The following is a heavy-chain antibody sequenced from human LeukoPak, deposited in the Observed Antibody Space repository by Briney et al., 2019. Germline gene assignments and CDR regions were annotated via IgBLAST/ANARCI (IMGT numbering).Heavy chain of an antibody. J-gene: IGHJ4*02. Sequence: GGSLRLSCAASGFTVSSNYMTWVRQAPGKGLEWVSHIYSGGSTYYADSVKGRFTISRDNSKNTLYLQMNSLRAEDTAVYYCATLSYQGLNYYGSGSYSDYWGQGTLVTVSS. CDR3: ATLSYQGLNYYGSGSYSDY. CDR2: IYSGGST. V-gene: IGHV3-66*01. D-gene: IGHD3-10*01. CDR1: GFTVSSNY.